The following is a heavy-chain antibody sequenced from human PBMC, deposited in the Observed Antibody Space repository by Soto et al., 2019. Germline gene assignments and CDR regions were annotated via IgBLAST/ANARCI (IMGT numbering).Heavy chain of an antibody. CDR1: GYTFTAYF. J-gene: IGHJ4*02. Sequence: ASVKVSCKASGYTFTAYFMHWVRQAPGQGLEWMGIIHPRGGSTNYAQRFQGRVAMTWDTSTSTVYMELSSLRSDDTAVYYCARAPYSSSSFFFDYWGPGTPVTV. D-gene: IGHD6-6*01. CDR2: IHPRGGST. V-gene: IGHV1-46*01. CDR3: ARAPYSSSSFFFDY.